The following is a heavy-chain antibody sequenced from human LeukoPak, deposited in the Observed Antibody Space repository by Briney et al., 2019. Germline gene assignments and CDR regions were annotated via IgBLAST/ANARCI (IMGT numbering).Heavy chain of an antibody. CDR1: GFTYSSYA. CDR3: AKDFRDYLLYTFDY. Sequence: GGSLRLSCAASGFTYSSYAMSWVRQAPGKGLEWVSAISGSGGSTYYADSVKGRFTISRDNSKNTLYLQMNSLRAEDTAVYYCAKDFRDYLLYTFDYWGQGTLVTVSS. D-gene: IGHD4-17*01. J-gene: IGHJ4*02. V-gene: IGHV3-23*01. CDR2: ISGSGGST.